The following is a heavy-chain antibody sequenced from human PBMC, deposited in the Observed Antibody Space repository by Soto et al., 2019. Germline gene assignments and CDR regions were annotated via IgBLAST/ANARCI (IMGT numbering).Heavy chain of an antibody. CDR2: SIPIFGTA. V-gene: IGHV1-69*13. Sequence: SVKVSCKASGGTFNNYPITWLRQAPGEGLEWMGGSIPIFGTANYAQKFQGRVTISVDESTSTAYMELSSLRSEDTAVYYCARGRGYSGDDHYYYFDMDVWGQGTTVTV. J-gene: IGHJ6*02. D-gene: IGHD5-12*01. CDR3: ARGRGYSGDDHYYYFDMDV. CDR1: GGTFNNYP.